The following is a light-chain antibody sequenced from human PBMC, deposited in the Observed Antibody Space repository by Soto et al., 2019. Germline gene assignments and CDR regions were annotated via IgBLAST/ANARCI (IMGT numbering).Light chain of an antibody. CDR3: QQYNSYPYT. CDR1: QSITNW. V-gene: IGKV1-5*03. J-gene: IGKJ2*01. Sequence: DIQMTQSPSTLSASIGDRVTITCRASQSITNWLVWYQQKPGKAPKLLIYKASSLESGVSSRFSGSGSGTEFTLTISSLQPDDVATYYCQQYNSYPYTFGQGTQLAIQ. CDR2: KAS.